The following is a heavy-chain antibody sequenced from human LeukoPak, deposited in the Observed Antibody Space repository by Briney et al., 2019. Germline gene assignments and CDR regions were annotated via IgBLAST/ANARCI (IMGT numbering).Heavy chain of an antibody. Sequence: SETLSLTCAVYGGSFSGYYWSWIRMPPGKGLEWIGEINHSGSTNYNPSLKSRVTISVDTSKNQFSLKLSSVTAAETAVDYCAGGGIRARYSYGSRPYYYDGMDVWGQGTTVTVSS. CDR1: GGSFSGYY. D-gene: IGHD5-18*01. J-gene: IGHJ6*02. V-gene: IGHV4-34*01. CDR2: INHSGST. CDR3: AGGGIRARYSYGSRPYYYDGMDV.